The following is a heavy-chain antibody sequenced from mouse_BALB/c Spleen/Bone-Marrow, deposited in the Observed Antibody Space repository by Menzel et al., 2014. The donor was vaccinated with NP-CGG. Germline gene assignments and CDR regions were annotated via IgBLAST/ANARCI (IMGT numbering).Heavy chain of an antibody. V-gene: IGHV1S81*02. CDR3: ARGRPSAMDY. J-gene: IGHJ4*01. Sequence: QVQLQQPGAELVKPGASVKLSCKASGYTFTSYWMHWVKQRPGQGLEWIGEINPSNGRTNYNEKFKSKVTLTVDKSSSTAYMQLSSLTSEDSAVYYCARGRPSAMDYWGQGTSVTVSS. CDR1: GYTFTSYW. CDR2: INPSNGRT.